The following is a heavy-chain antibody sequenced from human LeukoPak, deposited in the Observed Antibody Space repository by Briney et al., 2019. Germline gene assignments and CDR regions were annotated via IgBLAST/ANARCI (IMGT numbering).Heavy chain of an antibody. D-gene: IGHD3-3*01. CDR2: ISSNGGNT. CDR1: GFTFSSYA. Sequence: GGSLRLSCAASGFTFSSYAMHWVRQAPGKGLEYVSAISSNGGNTYYANSVKGRFTISRDNSENTLYLQMGSLRAEDMAVYYCARTPSSIAIFGVEEYYYYGMDVWGQGTTVTVSS. J-gene: IGHJ6*02. V-gene: IGHV3-64*01. CDR3: ARTPSSIAIFGVEEYYYYGMDV.